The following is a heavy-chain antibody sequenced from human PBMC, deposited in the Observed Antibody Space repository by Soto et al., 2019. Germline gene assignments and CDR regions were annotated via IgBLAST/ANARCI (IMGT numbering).Heavy chain of an antibody. Sequence: ASVKVSCKASGGTFSSYAISWVRQAPGQGLEWMGGIIPIFGTANYAQKFQGRVTITADESTSTAYMELSSLRSEDTAVYYCARRSNSRFCGHNWFDPWGQGTLVTVS. J-gene: IGHJ5*02. D-gene: IGHD2-2*01. CDR3: ARRSNSRFCGHNWFDP. V-gene: IGHV1-69*13. CDR1: GGTFSSYA. CDR2: IIPIFGTA.